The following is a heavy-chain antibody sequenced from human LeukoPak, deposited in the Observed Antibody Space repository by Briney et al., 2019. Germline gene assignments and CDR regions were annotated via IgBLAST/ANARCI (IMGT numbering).Heavy chain of an antibody. CDR3: ARGSVAVAGNPRTQYFQH. J-gene: IGHJ1*01. V-gene: IGHV4-34*01. D-gene: IGHD6-19*01. CDR1: GGSFSGYY. Sequence: SETLSLTCAVYGGSFSGYYWSWIRQPPGKGLEWIGEINHSGSTNYNPSLKSRVTISVDTSKNQFSLKLSSVTAADTAVYYCARGSVAVAGNPRTQYFQHWGQGTLVTVSS. CDR2: INHSGST.